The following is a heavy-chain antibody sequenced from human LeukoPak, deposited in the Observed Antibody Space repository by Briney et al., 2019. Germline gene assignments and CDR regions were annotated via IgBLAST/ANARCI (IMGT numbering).Heavy chain of an antibody. Sequence: GGSLRLSCAASGFTFSSYSMNWVRQAPGKGLEWVSSISSSSSYIYYADSVKGRFTISRDNAKNSLYLQMNSLRAEDTAVYYCAKTGGRGDPFDYWGQGTLVTVSS. CDR3: AKTGGRGDPFDY. CDR2: ISSSSSYI. V-gene: IGHV3-21*01. J-gene: IGHJ4*02. CDR1: GFTFSSYS. D-gene: IGHD3-16*01.